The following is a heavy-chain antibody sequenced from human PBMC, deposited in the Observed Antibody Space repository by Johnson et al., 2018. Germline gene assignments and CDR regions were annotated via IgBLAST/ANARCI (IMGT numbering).Heavy chain of an antibody. Sequence: QVQLVESGPGLVKPSETLSLTCTVSGGSISSYYWSWIRQPPGKGLEWIGYIYYSGSTNYNPSLKSRVTISVDTSKNQFSLKLSSVTAADTAVYYCARDGRRTVGAFDIWGQGTMVTVSS. V-gene: IGHV4-59*01. J-gene: IGHJ3*02. CDR1: GGSISSYY. CDR2: IYYSGST. D-gene: IGHD4-23*01. CDR3: ARDGRRTVGAFDI.